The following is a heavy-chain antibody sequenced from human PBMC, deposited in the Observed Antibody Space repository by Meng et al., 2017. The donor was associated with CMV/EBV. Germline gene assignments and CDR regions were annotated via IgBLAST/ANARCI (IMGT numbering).Heavy chain of an antibody. CDR1: GFTFSTAW. Sequence: GGSLTPSCAVSGFTFSTAWMSWVSQAPGKGLEWVGRIKSKTDGGTTDYAAPVKGRFTISRDDSKNTLYLQMNSLKTDDTAVYYCTSTIGNYYDSSGYYLDSWGQGTLVTVSS. CDR3: TSTIGNYYDSSGYYLDS. J-gene: IGHJ5*01. V-gene: IGHV3-15*01. D-gene: IGHD3-22*01. CDR2: IKSKTDGGTT.